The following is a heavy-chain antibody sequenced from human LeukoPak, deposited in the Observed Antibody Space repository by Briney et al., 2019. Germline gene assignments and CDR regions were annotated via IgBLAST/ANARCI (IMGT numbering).Heavy chain of an antibody. V-gene: IGHV3-23*01. CDR2: ISGSGGST. D-gene: IGHD1-1*01. CDR3: ARTTTAYLYMDV. J-gene: IGHJ6*03. Sequence: GGSLRLSCAASGFTFSSYAMSWVRQAPGKGLEWVSAISGSGGSTYYADSVKGRFTISRDNSKNTLYLQMNSLRAEDTAVYYCARTTTAYLYMDVWGKGTTVTVSS. CDR1: GFTFSSYA.